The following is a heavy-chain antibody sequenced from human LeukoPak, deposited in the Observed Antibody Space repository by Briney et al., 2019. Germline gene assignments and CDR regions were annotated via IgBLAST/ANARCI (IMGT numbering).Heavy chain of an antibody. V-gene: IGHV1-18*01. D-gene: IGHD2-2*01. CDR2: IRPYNGNT. CDR1: GYTFTSYG. CDR3: ARDPSNTSGWKTWFDP. J-gene: IGHJ5*02. Sequence: ASVKVSCKASGYTFTSYGISWVRQAPGQGLEWMGWIRPYNGNTNYAQKLQGRVTMTTDTSTSTAYMELRSLRSDDTAVYYCARDPSNTSGWKTWFDPWGQGALVTVSS.